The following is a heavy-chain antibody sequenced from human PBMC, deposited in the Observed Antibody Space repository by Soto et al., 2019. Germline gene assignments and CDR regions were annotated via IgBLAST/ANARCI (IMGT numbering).Heavy chain of an antibody. Sequence: QVQLVESGGGVVQPGRSLRLSCAASGFTFSSYAMHWVRQAPGKGLEWVAVISYDGSNKYYADSVKGRFTISRDNSKNTLYLQMNSRRAEDTAVYYCARAAAGIGMDVWGQGTTVTVSS. CDR2: ISYDGSNK. D-gene: IGHD6-13*01. J-gene: IGHJ6*02. V-gene: IGHV3-30-3*01. CDR1: GFTFSSYA. CDR3: ARAAAGIGMDV.